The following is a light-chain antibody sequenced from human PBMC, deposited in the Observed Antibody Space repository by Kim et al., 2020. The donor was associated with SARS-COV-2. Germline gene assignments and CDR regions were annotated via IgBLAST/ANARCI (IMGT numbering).Light chain of an antibody. CDR2: DVS. CDR3: QQYGS. V-gene: IGKV3-20*01. Sequence: TLSLSPGERATLSCRASQSLTNNNLAWYQQKPGQAPRLLISDVSSRATGIPDRFSGSGSGTDFTLTISRLEPEDFAVYYCQQYGSFGGGTKVDIK. J-gene: IGKJ4*01. CDR1: QSLTNNN.